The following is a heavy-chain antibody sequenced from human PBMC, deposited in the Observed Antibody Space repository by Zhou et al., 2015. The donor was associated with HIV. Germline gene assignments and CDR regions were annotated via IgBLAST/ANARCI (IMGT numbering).Heavy chain of an antibody. V-gene: IGHV3-9*02. J-gene: IGHJ3*02. CDR1: GFTSGDYA. CDR2: ISWNSGSI. CDR3: ARDGGPLAIIVGESLDI. D-gene: IGHD1-26*01. Sequence: VQLEESGGGLVHPGRSLRLSCVASGFTSGDYAMHWVRQLPGKGLEWVSGISWNSGSIGYADSVKGRFTISRDNARNSLYLQMDSLRVEDTALYYCARDGGPLAIIVGESLDIWGQGTMVTVSS.